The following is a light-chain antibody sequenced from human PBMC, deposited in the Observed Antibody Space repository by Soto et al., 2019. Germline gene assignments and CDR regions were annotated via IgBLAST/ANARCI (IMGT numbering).Light chain of an antibody. CDR1: QSVSSY. Sequence: EIVLTQSPATLSLSPGERATLSCRASQSVSSYLAWYQQKPGQAPRLLIYDASNRATGIPVRFSGSGSGTDFTLTISSLEPEDFAVYYCQQRSNWPPRITFGQGTRLEIK. CDR3: QQRSNWPPRIT. CDR2: DAS. V-gene: IGKV3-11*01. J-gene: IGKJ5*01.